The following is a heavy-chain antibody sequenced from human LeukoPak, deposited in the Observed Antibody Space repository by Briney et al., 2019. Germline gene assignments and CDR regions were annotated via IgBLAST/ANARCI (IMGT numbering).Heavy chain of an antibody. V-gene: IGHV4-34*01. CDR2: INHSGST. D-gene: IGHD6-19*01. J-gene: IGHJ4*02. Sequence: KPSETLSLTCAVYGGSFSDYYWSWIRQPPGKGLEWVGEINHSGSTNYNPSLKSRVTISVGTSKNQFSLKLSSVTAADTAVYYCARGQWLDNYWGQGTLVTVSS. CDR1: GGSFSDYY. CDR3: ARGQWLDNY.